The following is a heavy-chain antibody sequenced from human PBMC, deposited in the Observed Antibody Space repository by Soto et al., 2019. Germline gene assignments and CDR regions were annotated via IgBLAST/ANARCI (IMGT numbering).Heavy chain of an antibody. CDR3: ARERGSSSSSEPLGYYYYGMDV. Sequence: PSETLSLTCAVYGGSFSGYYWSWIRQPPGKGLEWIGEINHSGSTNYNPSLKSRVTISVDTSKNQFSLKLSSVTAADTAVYYCARERGSSSSSEPLGYYYYGMDVWGQGTTVT. J-gene: IGHJ6*02. CDR2: INHSGST. CDR1: GGSFSGYY. D-gene: IGHD6-6*01. V-gene: IGHV4-34*01.